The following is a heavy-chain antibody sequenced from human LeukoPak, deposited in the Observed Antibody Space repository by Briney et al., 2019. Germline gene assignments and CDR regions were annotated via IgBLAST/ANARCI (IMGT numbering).Heavy chain of an antibody. CDR3: ARVPPLYCSSTSCYPQDKYYFDY. D-gene: IGHD2-2*01. CDR2: INVGNGDT. CDR1: GYTFTNNA. J-gene: IGHJ4*02. V-gene: IGHV1-3*01. Sequence: ASVKVSCKTSGYTFTNNAVHWVRQAPGQRLEFVGWINVGNGDTQYSQKFQGRVTITRDTSASTAYMELSSLRSEDTAVYYCARVPPLYCSSTSCYPQDKYYFDYWGQGTLVTVSS.